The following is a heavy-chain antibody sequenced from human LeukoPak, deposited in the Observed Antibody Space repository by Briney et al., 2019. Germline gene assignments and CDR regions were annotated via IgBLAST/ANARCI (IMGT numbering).Heavy chain of an antibody. CDR1: GFTFSSYA. V-gene: IGHV3-23*01. CDR2: ISGSGGST. CDR3: AKLRYSSSWGSWFDP. J-gene: IGHJ5*02. D-gene: IGHD6-13*01. Sequence: GGSLRLSCAASGFTFSSYAMSWVRQAPGKGLEWVSAISGSGGSTYYADSVKGRFTISRDNSKNTLYLQMNSLRAEDTAVYYCAKLRYSSSWGSWFDPWGQGTLVTVSS.